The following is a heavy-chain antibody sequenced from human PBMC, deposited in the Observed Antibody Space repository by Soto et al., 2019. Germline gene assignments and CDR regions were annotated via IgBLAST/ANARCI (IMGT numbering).Heavy chain of an antibody. D-gene: IGHD3-10*01. CDR3: AKDGGPERIIMVRGVIPIRWFHP. CDR1: GFTFSSYA. Sequence: GGSLRLSCAASGFTFSSYAMSWVRQAPGKGLEWVSAISGSGGSTYYADSVKGRFTISRDNSKNTLYLQMNSLRAEDTAVYYCAKDGGPERIIMVRGVIPIRWFHPWGQGTLVSGSS. V-gene: IGHV3-23*01. CDR2: ISGSGGST. J-gene: IGHJ5*02.